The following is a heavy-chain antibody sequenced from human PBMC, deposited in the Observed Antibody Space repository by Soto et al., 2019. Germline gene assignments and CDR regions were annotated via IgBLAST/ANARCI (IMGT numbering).Heavy chain of an antibody. Sequence: GGSLRLSWAGSGFTLSDHYIDWVRQAPGKGLEWVGRSRDKPQGYSTAYAASVKGRFTTARDESKNSAYLQMNSLKTEDTAVYYCVRATYFSDSSGYTRCLDYWGQGTLVTVSS. V-gene: IGHV3-72*01. CDR2: SRDKPQGYST. CDR1: GFTLSDHY. D-gene: IGHD3-22*01. CDR3: VRATYFSDSSGYTRCLDY. J-gene: IGHJ4*02.